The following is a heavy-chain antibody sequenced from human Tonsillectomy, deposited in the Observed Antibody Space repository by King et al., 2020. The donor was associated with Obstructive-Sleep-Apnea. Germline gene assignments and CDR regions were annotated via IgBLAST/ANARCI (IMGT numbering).Heavy chain of an antibody. CDR2: IYYSGST. V-gene: IGHV4-59*01. CDR3: AREGEYSGYDPSGAFDI. Sequence: QLQESGPGLVKPSETLSLTCIVSGGSISSYYWNWIRQPPGKGLEWIGYIYYSGSTNYNPSLQSRVTISVDTSKNQFSLKRSSVTAADTAVYYCAREGEYSGYDPSGAFDIWGQGTMVTVSS. D-gene: IGHD5-12*01. J-gene: IGHJ3*02. CDR1: GGSISSYY.